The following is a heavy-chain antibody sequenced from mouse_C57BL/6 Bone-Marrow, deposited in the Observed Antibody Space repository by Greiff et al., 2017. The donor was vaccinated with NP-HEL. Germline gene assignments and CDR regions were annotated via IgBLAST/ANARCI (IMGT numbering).Heavy chain of an antibody. CDR1: GFSLTSYG. D-gene: IGHD1-1*01. J-gene: IGHJ1*03. CDR2: IWSGGST. V-gene: IGHV2-2*01. CDR3: AREGSSYGYFDV. Sequence: QVHVKQSGPGLVQPSQSLSITCTVSGFSLTSYGVHWVRQSPGKGLEWLGVIWSGGSTDYNAAFISRLSISKDNSKSQVFFKMNSLQADDTAIYYCAREGSSYGYFDVWGTGTTVTVSS.